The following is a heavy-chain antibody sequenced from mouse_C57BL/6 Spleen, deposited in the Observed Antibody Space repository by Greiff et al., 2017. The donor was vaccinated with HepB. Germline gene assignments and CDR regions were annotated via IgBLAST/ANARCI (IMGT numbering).Heavy chain of an antibody. CDR3: ARLYYGSSSYAMDY. CDR1: GYAFSSSW. Sequence: VQLVESGPELVKPGASVKISCKASGYAFSSSWMNWVKQRPGKGLEWIGRIYPGDGDTNYNGKFKGKATLTADKSSSTAYMQLSSLTSEDSAVYFCARLYYGSSSYAMDYWGQGTSVTVSS. CDR2: IYPGDGDT. J-gene: IGHJ4*01. D-gene: IGHD1-1*01. V-gene: IGHV1-82*01.